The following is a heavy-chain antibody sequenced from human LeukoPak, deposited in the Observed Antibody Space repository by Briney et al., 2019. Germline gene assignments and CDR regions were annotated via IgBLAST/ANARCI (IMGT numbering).Heavy chain of an antibody. V-gene: IGHV4-31*03. J-gene: IGHJ4*02. Sequence: PSETLSLTCTVSGGSISSGGYYWSWIRQHPGKGLEWIGYIYYSGSTYYNPSLKSRVTISVDTSKNQFSLKLSSVTAADTAVYYCARDLGDSTYFDYWGQGTLVTVSS. D-gene: IGHD2-21*02. CDR3: ARDLGDSTYFDY. CDR2: IYYSGST. CDR1: GGSISSGGYY.